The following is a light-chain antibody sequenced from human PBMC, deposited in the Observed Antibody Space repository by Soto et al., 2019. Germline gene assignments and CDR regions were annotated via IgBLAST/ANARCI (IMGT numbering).Light chain of an antibody. J-gene: IGKJ1*01. Sequence: EIVLTESPGTLCFSPGERGTLSCRASQNLGTLYLAWFQQKSGQAPRLLIYSASRRATGIPDRFTGSGSGTDFTLTINRVEPEDFAVYFCQQYAGSPRTFGQGTKVDIK. V-gene: IGKV3-20*01. CDR1: QNLGTLY. CDR3: QQYAGSPRT. CDR2: SAS.